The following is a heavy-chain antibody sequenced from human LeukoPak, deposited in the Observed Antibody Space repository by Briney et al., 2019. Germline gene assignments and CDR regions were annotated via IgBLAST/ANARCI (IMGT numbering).Heavy chain of an antibody. CDR1: GFTFSRYG. Sequence: QPGRSLRLSCAASGFTFSRYGMHWVRQAPGKGLEWVAVIWYDGSNKYYADSVKGRFTISRDNSKNTLYLQMNSLRAEDTAVYYCARGNFYYDSSGYVGPWGQGTLVTVSS. V-gene: IGHV3-33*01. CDR2: IWYDGSNK. CDR3: ARGNFYYDSSGYVGP. D-gene: IGHD3-22*01. J-gene: IGHJ5*02.